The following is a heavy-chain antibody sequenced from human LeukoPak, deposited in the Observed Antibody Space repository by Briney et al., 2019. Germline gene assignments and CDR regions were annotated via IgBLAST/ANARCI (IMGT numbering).Heavy chain of an antibody. CDR3: ARDSGSSWYGY. V-gene: IGHV3-13*01. Sequence: GGSLRLSCAASGFTFSSYDMPWVRQATGKGLEWVSAIGTAGDTYYPGSVKGRFTISRENAKNSLYLQMNSLRAGDTAVYYCARDSGSSWYGYWGQGTLVTVSS. CDR2: IGTAGDT. J-gene: IGHJ4*02. CDR1: GFTFSSYD. D-gene: IGHD6-13*01.